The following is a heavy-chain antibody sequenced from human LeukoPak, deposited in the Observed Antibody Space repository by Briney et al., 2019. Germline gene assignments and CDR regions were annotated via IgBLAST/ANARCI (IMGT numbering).Heavy chain of an antibody. J-gene: IGHJ4*02. D-gene: IGHD6-6*01. CDR3: AKDYIEYSSSSFWSYFDY. Sequence: GRSLRLSCAASGFTFEDFAMHWVRQAPGKGLEWVSSISWNSGTLAYADSVKGRFTISRDNAKNSLYLQMNSLRAEDTALYYCAKDYIEYSSSSFWSYFDYWGQGTLVTVSS. CDR2: ISWNSGTL. CDR1: GFTFEDFA. V-gene: IGHV3-9*01.